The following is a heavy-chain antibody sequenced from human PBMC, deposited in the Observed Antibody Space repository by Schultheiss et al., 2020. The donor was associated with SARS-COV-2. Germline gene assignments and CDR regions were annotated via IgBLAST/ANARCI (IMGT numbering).Heavy chain of an antibody. CDR2: IYWDDNK. CDR1: GFPLSTSGVG. CDR3: ARMSARYSSSSDYYYGMDV. J-gene: IGHJ6*02. Sequence: SGPTLVQPTQTLTLTCTFSGFPLSTSGVGVGWIRQPPGKALEWLALIYWDDNKRYSPSLKSRLTITKDTSKNQVVLTMTNMDPVDTATYYCARMSARYSSSSDYYYGMDVWGQGTTVTVSS. V-gene: IGHV2-5*02. D-gene: IGHD6-6*01.